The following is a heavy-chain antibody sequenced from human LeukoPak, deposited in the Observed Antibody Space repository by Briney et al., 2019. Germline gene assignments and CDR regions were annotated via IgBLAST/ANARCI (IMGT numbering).Heavy chain of an antibody. D-gene: IGHD2-15*01. CDR2: IYTSGST. J-gene: IGHJ4*02. CDR1: SGSINSYY. V-gene: IGHV4-4*07. CDR3: ARDGNGSRAFDY. Sequence: SETLSLTCTVSSGSINSYYWGWVRQPAGKGLEWIGRIYTSGSTNYNPSLKSRVTISVDKSNNQFSLNLTSVTAADTAVYYCARDGNGSRAFDYWGQGTLVTVFS.